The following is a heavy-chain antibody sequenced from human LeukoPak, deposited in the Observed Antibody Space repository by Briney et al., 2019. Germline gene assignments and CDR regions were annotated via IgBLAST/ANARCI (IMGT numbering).Heavy chain of an antibody. Sequence: GESLKISCKGSGYSFTSYWIGWVRQMPGKGLEWMGIIYPGDSDTRYSPSFQGQVTISADKSISTAYLQWSSLKASDTAVYYCARLFITWSGSHQFDYWGQGTLVTVSS. D-gene: IGHD3-3*01. CDR1: GYSFTSYW. CDR3: ARLFITWSGSHQFDY. CDR2: IYPGDSDT. V-gene: IGHV5-51*01. J-gene: IGHJ4*02.